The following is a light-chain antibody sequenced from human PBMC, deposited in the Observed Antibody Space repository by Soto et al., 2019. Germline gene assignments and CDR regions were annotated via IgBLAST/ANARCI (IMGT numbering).Light chain of an antibody. Sequence: DIQLTQSPSTLSGSVGDRGTSTCRASQSISSWLAWYQQKPGKAPKLLIYKASSLESGVPSRFSGSGSGTEFTLTISSLQPDDFATYYCQQYNSYPITFGQGTRLEIK. J-gene: IGKJ5*01. V-gene: IGKV1-5*03. CDR2: KAS. CDR3: QQYNSYPIT. CDR1: QSISSW.